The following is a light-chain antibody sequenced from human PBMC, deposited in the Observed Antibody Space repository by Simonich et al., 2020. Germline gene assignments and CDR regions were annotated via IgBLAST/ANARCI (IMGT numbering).Light chain of an antibody. J-gene: IGLJ2*01. V-gene: IGLV2-8*01. CDR3: SSYTSSSTVV. Sequence: QSALTQPPSASGSPGQSVTISCTGTSSDVGGYNYVSWYQQHPGKAPKLMLYEVSKRPSGVPDRFSGSKSGNTASLTVSGLQAEDEADYYCSSYTSSSTVVFGGGTKLTVL. CDR2: EVS. CDR1: SSDVGGYNY.